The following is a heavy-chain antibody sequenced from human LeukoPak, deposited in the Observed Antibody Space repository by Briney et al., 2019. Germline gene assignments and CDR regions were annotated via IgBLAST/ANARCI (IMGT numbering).Heavy chain of an antibody. CDR1: GFTFNSYW. J-gene: IGHJ4*02. CDR3: ARLLTPPNIVVTGKADY. V-gene: IGHV3-74*01. CDR2: INSDGSST. D-gene: IGHD6-19*01. Sequence: GGSLRLSCAASGFTFNSYWMHWVRQAPGKGLVWVSRINSDGSSTSYADSVKGRFTISRDNAKNTLYLQMNSLRAEDTAVYYCARLLTPPNIVVTGKADYWGQGTLVTVSS.